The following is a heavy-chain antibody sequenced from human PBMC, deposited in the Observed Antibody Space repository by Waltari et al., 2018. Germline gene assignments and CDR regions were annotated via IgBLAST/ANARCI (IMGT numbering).Heavy chain of an antibody. Sequence: DVQLVESGGGLVQPGGSLRLSCGASGFTFSRYWMSWVRKTPGKGLQWVANINYEGSQKYYVDSVKGRFTISRDNAKNSVYLQMNSLRVEDTAVYYCAKSRGFEYWGQGALITVSS. CDR2: INYEGSQK. D-gene: IGHD2-2*01. J-gene: IGHJ4*02. CDR3: AKSRGFEY. CDR1: GFTFSRYW. V-gene: IGHV3-7*01.